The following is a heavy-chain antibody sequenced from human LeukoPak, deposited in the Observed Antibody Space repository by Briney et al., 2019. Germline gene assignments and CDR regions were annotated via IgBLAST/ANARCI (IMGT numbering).Heavy chain of an antibody. CDR1: GYTFSKYW. V-gene: IGHV5-51*01. D-gene: IGHD5-18*01. J-gene: IGHJ3*02. CDR2: IYPGESDI. CDR3: ARRRDERGYKDVFDI. Sequence: GESLKISCKAAGYTFSKYWIGWVRRMPGKGREWMGIIYPGESDIRYSPSFQGQVTFSADKSISTAYLQWTSLKASDTAMYYCARRRDERGYKDVFDIWGQGTMVTVSS.